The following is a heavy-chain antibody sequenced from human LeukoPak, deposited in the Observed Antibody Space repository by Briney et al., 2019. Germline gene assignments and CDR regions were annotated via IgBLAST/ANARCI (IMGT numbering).Heavy chain of an antibody. Sequence: ASVKVSCKASGYTFTSYDINWVRRATGQGLEWMGWMNPNSGNTGYAQKFQGRVTMTRNTSISTAYMELSSLRSEDTAVYYCARSRRRLHSSGWFPLGYWGQGTLVTVSS. CDR1: GYTFTSYD. CDR3: ARSRRRLHSSGWFPLGY. D-gene: IGHD6-19*01. CDR2: MNPNSGNT. V-gene: IGHV1-8*01. J-gene: IGHJ4*02.